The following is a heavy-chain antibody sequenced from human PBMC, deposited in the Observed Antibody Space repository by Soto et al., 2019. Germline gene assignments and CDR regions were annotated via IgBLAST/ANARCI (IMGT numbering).Heavy chain of an antibody. J-gene: IGHJ4*02. CDR2: ISAYNGNT. V-gene: IGHV1-18*01. CDR3: ARVTAYCGGDCYQFDY. D-gene: IGHD2-21*01. CDR1: GYTFTSYG. Sequence: ASVKVSCKASGYTFTSYGISWLRQAPGQGLEWMGWISAYNGNTNYAQKLQGRVTMTTDTSTSTAYMELRSLRSDDTAVYYCARVTAYCGGDCYQFDYWGQGTLVNVSS.